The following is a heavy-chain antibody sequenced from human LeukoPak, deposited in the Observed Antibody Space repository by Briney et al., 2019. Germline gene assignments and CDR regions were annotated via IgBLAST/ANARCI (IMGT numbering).Heavy chain of an antibody. CDR2: ISYDGSNK. D-gene: IGHD2-2*01. J-gene: IGHJ5*02. CDR3: AKDIVVVPAVVRAPFDP. CDR1: GFTFSSYG. Sequence: PGRSLRLSCAASGFTFSSYGMHWVRQAPGKGLEWVAVISYDGSNKYYADSVKGRFTISRDNSKNTLYLQMNSLRAEDTAVYYCAKDIVVVPAVVRAPFDPWGQGTLVTVSS. V-gene: IGHV3-30*18.